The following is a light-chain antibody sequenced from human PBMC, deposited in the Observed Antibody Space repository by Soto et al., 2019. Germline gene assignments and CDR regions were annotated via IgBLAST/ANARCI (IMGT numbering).Light chain of an antibody. J-gene: IGLJ1*01. Sequence: QSVLTQPPSVSAAPGQKVTISCSGSSSNIGGNSVSWYQQLPGTAPKLLIYDDNKRPSGIPDRFSGSKSGTSATLGITGFQTDDEADYYCQSYESSSLSGFVFGSGTKV. V-gene: IGLV1-51*01. CDR1: SSNIGGNS. CDR2: DDN. CDR3: QSYESSSLSGFV.